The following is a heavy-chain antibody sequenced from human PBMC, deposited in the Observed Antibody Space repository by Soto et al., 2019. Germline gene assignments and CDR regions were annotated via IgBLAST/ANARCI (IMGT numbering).Heavy chain of an antibody. CDR3: ARDAPLLSGMDV. V-gene: IGHV1-69*13. D-gene: IGHD2-21*01. CDR1: GGTFSSYA. Sequence: SVKVSCKASGGTFSSYAISWVRQAPGQGLEWMGGIIPIFGTANYAQKFQGRVTITADESTSTAYMELSSLRSEDTAAYYCARDAPLLSGMDVWGQGTTVTVSS. J-gene: IGHJ6*02. CDR2: IIPIFGTA.